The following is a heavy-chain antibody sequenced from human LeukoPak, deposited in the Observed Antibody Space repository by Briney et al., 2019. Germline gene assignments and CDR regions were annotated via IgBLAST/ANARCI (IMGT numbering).Heavy chain of an antibody. CDR1: GFTFSSYA. V-gene: IGHV3-23*01. D-gene: IGHD3-9*01. J-gene: IGHJ4*02. CDR2: ISGSGGST. CDR3: AKDRGITISYYFDY. Sequence: GGSLRPSCAASGFTFSSYAMSWVRQAPGKGLEWVSSISGSGGSTYYADSVKGRFTISRDNSKNTLYLQMNSLRAEGTAVYYCAKDRGITISYYFDYWGQGTLVTVSS.